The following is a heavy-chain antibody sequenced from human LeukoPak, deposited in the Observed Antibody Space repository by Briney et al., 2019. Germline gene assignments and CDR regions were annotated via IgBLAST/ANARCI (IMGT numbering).Heavy chain of an antibody. CDR3: ARNGVVVIEGYYYYYMDV. CDR2: INPSGGRA. J-gene: IGHJ6*03. V-gene: IGHV1-46*01. D-gene: IGHD3-22*01. CDR1: GYTFTSYD. Sequence: ASVKVSCKASGYTFTSYDINWVRQAPGQGLEWMGIINPSGGRASYAQKFQGRVTMTRDMSTSTVYMELSSLRSEDTAVYYCARNGVVVIEGYYYYYMDVWGKGTTVTVSS.